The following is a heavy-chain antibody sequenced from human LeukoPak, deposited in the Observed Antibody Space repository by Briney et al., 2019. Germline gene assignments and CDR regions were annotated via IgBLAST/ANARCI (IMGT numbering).Heavy chain of an antibody. V-gene: IGHV3-30-3*01. CDR3: AKDFTPSRITIFGVVTTPSGFDP. D-gene: IGHD3-3*01. J-gene: IGHJ5*02. CDR1: GFTFSSYA. Sequence: GTSLRPSCAASGFTFSSYAMHWVRQAPGKGLEWVAVISYDGSNKYYANSVKGRITISRDNSKNTLYLQMNSLRAEDTAVYYCAKDFTPSRITIFGVVTTPSGFDPWGQGTLVTVS. CDR2: ISYDGSNK.